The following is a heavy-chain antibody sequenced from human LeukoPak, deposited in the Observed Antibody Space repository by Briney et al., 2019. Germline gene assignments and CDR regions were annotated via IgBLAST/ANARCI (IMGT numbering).Heavy chain of an antibody. Sequence: SQTLSLTCTDSGGSISSGSYYWSWIRQPAGKGLEWIGRIYTSGSTYYNPSLKSRVTISVDTSKNQFSLKLSSVTAADTAVYYCAREDRGAVAGRDDAFDIWGQGTMVTVSS. CDR1: GGSISSGSYY. CDR3: AREDRGAVAGRDDAFDI. D-gene: IGHD6-19*01. V-gene: IGHV4-61*02. CDR2: IYTSGST. J-gene: IGHJ3*02.